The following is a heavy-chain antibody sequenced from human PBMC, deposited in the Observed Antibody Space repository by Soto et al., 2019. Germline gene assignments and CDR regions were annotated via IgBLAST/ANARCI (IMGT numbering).Heavy chain of an antibody. V-gene: IGHV4-59*01. J-gene: IGHJ6*02. D-gene: IGHD2-2*02. CDR2: IYYSGST. CDR3: ARGYCSSTSCYRGYYYYGMDV. CDR1: GGSISSYY. Sequence: QVQLQESGPGLVKPSETLSLTCTVSGGSISSYYWSWIRQPPGKGLEWIGYIYYSGSTNYNPSLKSRVTISIDTSKNQFSLKLSSVTAADTAVYYCARGYCSSTSCYRGYYYYGMDVWGQGTTVTVSS.